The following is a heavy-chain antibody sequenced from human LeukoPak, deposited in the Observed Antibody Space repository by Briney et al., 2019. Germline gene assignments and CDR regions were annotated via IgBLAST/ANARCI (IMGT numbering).Heavy chain of an antibody. CDR1: GGSISSGGYY. V-gene: IGHV4-31*03. Sequence: SQTLSLTCTVSGGSISSGGYYWSWIRQHPGKGLEWIGYIYYSGSTYYNPSLKSRVTISVDTSKNQFSLKLSPVTAADTAVYYCAREARYCTNGVCEYYGMDVWGQGTTVTVSS. CDR2: IYYSGST. D-gene: IGHD2-8*01. J-gene: IGHJ6*02. CDR3: AREARYCTNGVCEYYGMDV.